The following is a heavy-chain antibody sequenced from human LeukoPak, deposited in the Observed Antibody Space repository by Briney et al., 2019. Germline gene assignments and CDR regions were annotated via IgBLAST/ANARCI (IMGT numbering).Heavy chain of an antibody. CDR1: GGSFSGYY. Sequence: SETLSLTCAVYGGSFSGYYWSWIRQPPGKGLEWIGEINHSGSTNYNPSLKSRVTISVDTSKNQFSLKLSSVTVADTAVYYCARAHAGYSPYYFDYWGQGTLVTVSS. J-gene: IGHJ4*02. D-gene: IGHD1-1*01. CDR3: ARAHAGYSPYYFDY. CDR2: INHSGST. V-gene: IGHV4-34*01.